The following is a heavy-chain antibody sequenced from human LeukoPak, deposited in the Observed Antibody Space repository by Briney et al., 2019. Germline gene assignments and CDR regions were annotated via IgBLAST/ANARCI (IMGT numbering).Heavy chain of an antibody. V-gene: IGHV4-39*07. D-gene: IGHD3-10*01. CDR1: GGSITNTSYY. CDR2: IYHSGST. Sequence: SETLSLTCTVSGGSITNTSYYWGWVRQPPGKGLEWIGSIYHSGSTYYNPSLKSRVTISVDTSKNQFSLKLSSVTAADTAVYYCARVVGGVITYWGQGTLVTVSS. J-gene: IGHJ4*02. CDR3: ARVVGGVITY.